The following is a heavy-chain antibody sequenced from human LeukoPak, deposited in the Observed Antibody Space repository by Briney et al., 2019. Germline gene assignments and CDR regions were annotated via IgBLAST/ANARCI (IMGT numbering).Heavy chain of an antibody. CDR2: IYYSGST. V-gene: IGHV4-39*01. Sequence: GSLRLSCAASGFTFSSYAMSWVRQPPGKGLEWIGSIYYSGSTYYNPSLKSRVTISVDTSKNQFSLKLSSVTAADTAVYYCATQYNTGWSFDYWGQGTLVTVSS. CDR1: GFTFSSYA. J-gene: IGHJ4*02. CDR3: ATQYNTGWSFDY. D-gene: IGHD6-19*01.